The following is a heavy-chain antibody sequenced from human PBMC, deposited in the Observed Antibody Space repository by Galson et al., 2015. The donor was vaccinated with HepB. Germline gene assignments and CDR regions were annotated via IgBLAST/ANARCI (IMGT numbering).Heavy chain of an antibody. Sequence: TLSLTCTVSGGSISSGSYYWSWIRQPAGKGLEWIGRIYTSGSTNHNPSLKSRVTISVDTSKNQFSLKLSSVTAADTAVYYCARGWGSGGRWFDPWGQGTLVTVSS. D-gene: IGHD7-27*01. V-gene: IGHV4-61*02. CDR3: ARGWGSGGRWFDP. CDR1: GGSISSGSYY. J-gene: IGHJ5*02. CDR2: IYTSGST.